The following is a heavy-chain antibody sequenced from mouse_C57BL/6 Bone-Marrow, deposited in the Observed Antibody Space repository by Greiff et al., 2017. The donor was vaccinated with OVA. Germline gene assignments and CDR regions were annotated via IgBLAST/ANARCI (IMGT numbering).Heavy chain of an antibody. V-gene: IGHV1-69*01. D-gene: IGHD2-10*01. CDR3: ARRPYLRYFDV. CDR2: VDPSDSYT. J-gene: IGHJ1*03. Sequence: QVQLKEPGAELVMPGASVKLSCKASGYTFTSYWMHWVKQRPGQGLELIGEVDPSDSYTHYNQKFKGKSTLPVDKSSSTAYMQRRSLTSEDSAVYYGARRPYLRYFDVWGTGTTVTVSS. CDR1: GYTFTSYW.